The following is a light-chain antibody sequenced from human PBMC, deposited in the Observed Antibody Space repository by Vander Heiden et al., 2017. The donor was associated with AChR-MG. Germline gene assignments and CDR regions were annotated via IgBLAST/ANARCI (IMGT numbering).Light chain of an antibody. CDR2: DVS. J-gene: IGLJ1*01. Sequence: QSALTQPASASGSPGQAITITCTRASSDVGGYNYVSWYQQHPGKAPKLMIYDVSNRPSGVSNRFSGAKSGNTASLTISGLQAEDEADYYCSSYTSSSTLYVFGTGTKVTVL. CDR1: SSDVGGYNY. CDR3: SSYTSSSTLYV. V-gene: IGLV2-14*03.